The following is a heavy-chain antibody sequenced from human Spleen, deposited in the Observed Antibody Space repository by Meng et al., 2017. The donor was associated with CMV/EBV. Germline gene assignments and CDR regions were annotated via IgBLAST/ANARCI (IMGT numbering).Heavy chain of an antibody. CDR3: VRGGGWFAEFH. V-gene: IGHV3-11*01. CDR1: GFTFSDYY. CDR2: IRNSGSTI. D-gene: IGHD3-10*01. Sequence: QVQLVESGGGFVKPGGSLGLSCAASGFTFSDYYMSWIRQGPGKGLEWISYIRNSGSTIYYADSVKGRFTLSRDNAKSSLYLQMNSLRAGDTAVYYCVRGGGWFAEFHWGQGTLVTVSS. J-gene: IGHJ4*02.